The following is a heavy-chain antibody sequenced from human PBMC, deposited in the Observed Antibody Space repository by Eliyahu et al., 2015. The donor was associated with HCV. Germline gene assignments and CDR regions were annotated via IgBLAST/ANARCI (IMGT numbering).Heavy chain of an antibody. Sequence: EVQLVXSGGGLVKXGESXXXSCAASGFTFTKAWMNWVRQAPGKGLEWVGRIKSRTDGGTTDYDAPVRGRFTMSRDDSISMLYLQMNGLKSEDTAVYYCTTLVTSWGQGTQVTVSS. J-gene: IGHJ4*02. D-gene: IGHD1-26*01. V-gene: IGHV3-15*07. CDR3: TTLVTS. CDR1: GFTFTKAW. CDR2: IKSRTDGGTT.